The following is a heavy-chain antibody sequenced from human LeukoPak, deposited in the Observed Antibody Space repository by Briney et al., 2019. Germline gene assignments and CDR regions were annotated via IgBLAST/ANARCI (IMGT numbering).Heavy chain of an antibody. CDR3: ARAAPPLDYYDSSGYYYPLSAFDI. V-gene: IGHV1-46*01. CDR2: INPSGGST. Sequence: ASVKVSCKASGYTFTSYYMHWVRQAPGQGLEWMGIINPSGGSTSYAQKFQGRVTMTRDTSTSTVYMELSSLGSEDTAVYYCARAAPPLDYYDSSGYYYPLSAFDIWGQGTMVTVSS. J-gene: IGHJ3*02. D-gene: IGHD3-22*01. CDR1: GYTFTSYY.